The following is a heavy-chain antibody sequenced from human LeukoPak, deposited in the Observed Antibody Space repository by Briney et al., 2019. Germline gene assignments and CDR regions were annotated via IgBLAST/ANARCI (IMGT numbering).Heavy chain of an antibody. CDR2: IYYSGRT. CDR1: GGSISSYY. J-gene: IGHJ4*02. D-gene: IGHD3-3*01. CDR3: ARVRSTGITIFGVPSYPTVDY. V-gene: IGHV4-59*01. Sequence: SETLSLTCTVSGGSISSYYWSWIRQPPGKGLEWIGYIYYSGRTNYNPSLKSRVTISVDTSKNQFSLKLSSVTAADTAVYYCARVRSTGITIFGVPSYPTVDYWGQGTLVTVSS.